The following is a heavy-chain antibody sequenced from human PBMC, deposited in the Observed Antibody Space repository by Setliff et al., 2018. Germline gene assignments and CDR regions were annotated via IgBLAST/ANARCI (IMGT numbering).Heavy chain of an antibody. D-gene: IGHD3-22*01. CDR1: GDSIIGYY. Sequence: SETLSLTCKVSGDSIIGYYWSWIRQPPGKGLDWIGYVFSGGSPNYSPSFKSRVTMSIDTSKNQFSLKVRSVTAADTAVYYCARLYHNDNSADFRRAPFDVWGQGIMVTVSS. V-gene: IGHV4-59*01. CDR2: VFSGGSP. J-gene: IGHJ3*01. CDR3: ARLYHNDNSADFRRAPFDV.